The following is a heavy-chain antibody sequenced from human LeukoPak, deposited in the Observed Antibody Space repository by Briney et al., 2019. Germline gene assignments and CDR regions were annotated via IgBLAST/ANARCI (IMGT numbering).Heavy chain of an antibody. CDR3: AKDRYSGLNTIDY. J-gene: IGHJ4*02. V-gene: IGHV3-30*18. CDR1: EFTLSTYG. D-gene: IGHD1-1*01. Sequence: GRSLRLSCAASEFTLSTYGMHWVRQAPGKGLEWVAVISYDGSYKFYADSVKGRFTISRDNSKSTLYLQMNSLRAEDTAVYYCAKDRYSGLNTIDYWGQGTLVTVSS. CDR2: ISYDGSYK.